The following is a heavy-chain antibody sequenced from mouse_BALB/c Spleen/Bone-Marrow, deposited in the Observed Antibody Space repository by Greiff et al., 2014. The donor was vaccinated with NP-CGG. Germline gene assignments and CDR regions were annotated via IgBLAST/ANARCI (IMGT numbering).Heavy chain of an antibody. V-gene: IGHV1-37*01. CDR1: GYSFTGYF. Sequence: EVQLVESGPDLVKPGASAKLSCKASGYSFTGYFLNWVRQSHGKSLEWIGRINPFNGDTFYNQKFKGKATLTVDKSSTTAHMELLSLTSEDSAVYYCGRWGDGYYYAMDYWGQGTSVTVSS. D-gene: IGHD2-3*01. CDR3: GRWGDGYYYAMDY. CDR2: INPFNGDT. J-gene: IGHJ4*01.